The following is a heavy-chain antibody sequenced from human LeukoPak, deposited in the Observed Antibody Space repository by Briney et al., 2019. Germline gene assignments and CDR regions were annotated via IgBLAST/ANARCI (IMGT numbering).Heavy chain of an antibody. CDR2: IYYSGSA. Sequence: PSETLSLTCTVSGGSISSSSYYWGWIRQPPGKGLEWIGSIYYSGSAYYNPSLKSRVTISVDTSKNQFSLKLSSVTAADTAVYYCASPGHSIEDVWGKGTTVTVSS. D-gene: IGHD1-26*01. CDR3: ASPGHSIEDV. J-gene: IGHJ6*04. V-gene: IGHV4-39*01. CDR1: GGSISSSSYY.